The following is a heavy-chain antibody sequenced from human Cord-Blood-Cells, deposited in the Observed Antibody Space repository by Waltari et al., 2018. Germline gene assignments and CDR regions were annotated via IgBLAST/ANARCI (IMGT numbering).Heavy chain of an antibody. CDR1: GGSISSSSYY. Sequence: QLQLQESGPGLVKPSETLALPCTVSGGSISSSSYYWGWIRPPPGKGLEWIGSIYYSGSTYYNPSLKSRVTISVDTSKNQFSLKLSSVTAADTAVYYCARHGYDIVVVPASDLYYFDYWGQGTLVTVSS. D-gene: IGHD2-2*01. CDR3: ARHGYDIVVVPASDLYYFDY. CDR2: IYYSGST. V-gene: IGHV4-39*01. J-gene: IGHJ4*02.